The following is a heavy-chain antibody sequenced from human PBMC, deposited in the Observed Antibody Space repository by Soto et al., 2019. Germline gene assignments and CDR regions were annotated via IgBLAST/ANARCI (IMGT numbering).Heavy chain of an antibody. J-gene: IGHJ6*02. CDR1: GGSSSSGGYY. D-gene: IGHD2-2*02. CDR3: AALGYCISTSCYRPPLYYYGMDV. CDR2: IYYSGST. Sequence: SETLSLTCTVSGGSSSSGGYYWSWIRQHPGKGLEWIGYIYYSGSTYYNPSLKSRVTISVDTSKNQFSLKLSSVTAADTAVYYCAALGYCISTSCYRPPLYYYGMDVWGQGTTVTVSS. V-gene: IGHV4-30-4*08.